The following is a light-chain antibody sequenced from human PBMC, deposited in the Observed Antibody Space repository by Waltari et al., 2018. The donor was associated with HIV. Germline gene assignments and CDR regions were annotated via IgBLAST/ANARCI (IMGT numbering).Light chain of an antibody. V-gene: IGLV2-14*01. CDR1: NSDIGAYDY. Sequence: QSVLTQPASVSGSPGQSITISCTGTNSDIGAYDYVSWYQQHPGKAPQLLIYEVTIRSPGISYRFFGSKSGNTASMTISWLQAEDEAHYYCSSYAATTTIVFGGGTRLTVL. CDR2: EVT. J-gene: IGLJ3*02. CDR3: SSYAATTTIV.